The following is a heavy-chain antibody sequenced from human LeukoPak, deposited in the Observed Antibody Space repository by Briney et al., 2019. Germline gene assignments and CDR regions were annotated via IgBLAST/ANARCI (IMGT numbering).Heavy chain of an antibody. J-gene: IGHJ6*03. Sequence: QPGRSLRLSCAAYGFTFDDYAMHWVRQAPGKGLEWVSGISWNSGSIGYADSVKGRFTISRDNAKNSLYLQMNSLRAEDTALYYCAKDIAAGSAYYMDVWGKGTTVTISS. CDR1: GFTFDDYA. CDR3: AKDIAAGSAYYMDV. CDR2: ISWNSGSI. V-gene: IGHV3-9*01. D-gene: IGHD6-13*01.